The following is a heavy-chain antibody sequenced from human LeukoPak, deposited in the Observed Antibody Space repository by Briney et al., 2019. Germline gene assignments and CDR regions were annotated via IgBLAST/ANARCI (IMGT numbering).Heavy chain of an antibody. Sequence: PGGSLRLSCAASGFTFSSYGMHWVRQAPGKGLEWVAFIRYDGSNKYYADSVKGRFTISRDNAKNSLYLQMNSLRAEDTAVYYCARLSSGSYYTRFYYFDYWGQGTLVTVSS. D-gene: IGHD3-10*01. V-gene: IGHV3-30*02. CDR3: ARLSSGSYYTRFYYFDY. CDR2: IRYDGSNK. CDR1: GFTFSSYG. J-gene: IGHJ4*02.